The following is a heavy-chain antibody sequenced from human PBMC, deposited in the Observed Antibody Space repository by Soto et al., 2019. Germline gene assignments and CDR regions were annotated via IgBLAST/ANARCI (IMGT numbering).Heavy chain of an antibody. V-gene: IGHV3-33*01. D-gene: IGHD5-12*01. Sequence: QVQLVESGGGVVQPGRSLRLSCAASGFTFSSYGMHWVRQAPGKGLEWVALVWYDGGNKYYADSVKGRFTISRDNSKNTLYLQMNSLRDEDTAVYYCVRADGYSGNDYVYYYGMDVWGQGTTVTVSS. CDR1: GFTFSSYG. CDR3: VRADGYSGNDYVYYYGMDV. CDR2: VWYDGGNK. J-gene: IGHJ6*02.